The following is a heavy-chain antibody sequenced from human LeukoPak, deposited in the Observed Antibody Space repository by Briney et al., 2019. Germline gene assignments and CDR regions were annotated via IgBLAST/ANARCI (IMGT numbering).Heavy chain of an antibody. CDR2: ISGSGGST. Sequence: GGPLRLSCAASGFTFSSYAMSWVRQAPGKGLEWVSAISGSGGSTYYADSVKGRFTISRDNSKNMLYLQMNSLRAEDTAVYYCAKTTGSGSYGFDYWGQGTLVTVSS. CDR1: GFTFSSYA. V-gene: IGHV3-23*01. D-gene: IGHD1-26*01. CDR3: AKTTGSGSYGFDY. J-gene: IGHJ4*02.